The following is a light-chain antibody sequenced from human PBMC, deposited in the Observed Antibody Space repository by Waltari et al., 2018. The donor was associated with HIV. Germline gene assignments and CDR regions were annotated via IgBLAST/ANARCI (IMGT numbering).Light chain of an antibody. CDR2: GAS. J-gene: IGKJ2*01. CDR1: QSLRNNF. CDR3: QQYDTSMFT. Sequence: EIVLTQSPGTLSLSPGERATLSCRASQSLRNNFLAWYQQKVGQAPRLLIYGASRRATGIPNRFSGSGSGTDFTLTVTRLEPEDFAVYYCQQYDTSMFTFGQGSKLEMK. V-gene: IGKV3-20*01.